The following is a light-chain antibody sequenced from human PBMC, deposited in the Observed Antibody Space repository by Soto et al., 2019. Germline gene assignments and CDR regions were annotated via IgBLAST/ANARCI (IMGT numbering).Light chain of an antibody. V-gene: IGKV1-5*03. J-gene: IGKJ1*01. CDR1: HSIGTW. CDR3: QHYNNYSRT. Sequence: DIQMTQSLSTLSASVGDRVSITCRASHSIGTWLAWYQQKPGKAPKLLIYKASILESGVPSRFSGSGSGTEFTITISSLQPDDFETYYCQHYNNYSRTFGQGTKVDIK. CDR2: KAS.